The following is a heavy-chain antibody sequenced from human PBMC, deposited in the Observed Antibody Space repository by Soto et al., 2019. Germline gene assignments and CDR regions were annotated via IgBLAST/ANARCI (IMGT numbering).Heavy chain of an antibody. CDR3: ARDGSLYCSSTSCYYNWFDP. V-gene: IGHV1-18*04. CDR1: GDTVTSYG. Sequence: ASVKVSCKASGDTVTSYGISWLRQAPGQGLEWMGWISAYNGNTNYAQKLQGRVTMTTDTSTSTAYMELRSLRSDDTAVYYCARDGSLYCSSTSCYYNWFDPWGQGTRVTVSS. J-gene: IGHJ5*02. D-gene: IGHD2-2*01. CDR2: ISAYNGNT.